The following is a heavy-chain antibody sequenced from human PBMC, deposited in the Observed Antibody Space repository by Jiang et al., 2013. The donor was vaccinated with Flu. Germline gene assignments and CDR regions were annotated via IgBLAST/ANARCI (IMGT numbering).Heavy chain of an antibody. CDR2: IDWADDK. Sequence: CTFSGFSLITSGMCVSWIRQPPGKALEWLAHIDWADDKYYSTSLKTRLTISKDTSKSQVVLTMTNMDPVDTATYYCARTFYSSTWYYFDYWGQGALVTVSS. CDR3: ARTFYSSTWYYFDY. J-gene: IGHJ4*02. CDR1: GFSLITSGMC. D-gene: IGHD6-13*01. V-gene: IGHV2-70*01.